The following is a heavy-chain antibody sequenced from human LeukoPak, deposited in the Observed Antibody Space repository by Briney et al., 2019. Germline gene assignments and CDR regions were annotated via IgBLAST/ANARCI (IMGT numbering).Heavy chain of an antibody. Sequence: SVKVSCKASGGTFSSYAFSWVRQAPGQGLEWMGRIIPSLEISHYAQKFQGRVTTTENISTSTGYMELSSLRSEDTAVYSCATSGYRSSWYSTRREDWFDPWGQGTLVTVSS. D-gene: IGHD6-13*01. CDR2: IIPSLEIS. V-gene: IGHV1-69*04. CDR3: ATSGYRSSWYSTRREDWFDP. J-gene: IGHJ5*02. CDR1: GGTFSSYA.